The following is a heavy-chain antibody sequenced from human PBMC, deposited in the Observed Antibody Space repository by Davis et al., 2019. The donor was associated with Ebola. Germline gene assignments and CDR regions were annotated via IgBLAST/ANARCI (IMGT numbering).Heavy chain of an antibody. J-gene: IGHJ4*02. CDR1: GFTFSSYG. V-gene: IGHV3-30*18. D-gene: IGHD2-21*02. CDR3: AKDALAYCGGDCPNYFDS. CDR2: ISYDGSIK. Sequence: GESLKISCAASGFTFSSYGIHWVRQAPGKGLEWVAVISYDGSIKYYADSVKGRFTISRDNSKNTLYLQMNSLRAEDTAVYYCAKDALAYCGGDCPNYFDSWGQGTLVTVSS.